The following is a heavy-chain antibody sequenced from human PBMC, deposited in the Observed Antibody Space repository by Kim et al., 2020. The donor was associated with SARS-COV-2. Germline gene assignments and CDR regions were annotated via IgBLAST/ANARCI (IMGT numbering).Heavy chain of an antibody. Sequence: SETLSLTCTVSGGSISSSSYYWGWIRQPPGKGLEWIGSIYYSGSTYYNPSLKSRVTISVDTSKNQFSLKLSSVTAADTAVYYCARVGSITYYDFWSGYFTYGMDVWGQGTTVTVSS. CDR2: IYYSGST. CDR1: GGSISSSSYY. D-gene: IGHD3-3*01. CDR3: ARVGSITYYDFWSGYFTYGMDV. J-gene: IGHJ6*02. V-gene: IGHV4-39*07.